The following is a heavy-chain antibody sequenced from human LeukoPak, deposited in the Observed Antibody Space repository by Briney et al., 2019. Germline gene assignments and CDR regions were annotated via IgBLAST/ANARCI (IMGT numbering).Heavy chain of an antibody. V-gene: IGHV5-51*01. Sequence: GESLKISCQGSGYSFPNYWIAWVRQMPGKGLEWMGIIYPGDSDTKYSPSFQGQVTISVDKSISTAYLQWSSLKASDTAMYYCARRGIGVTGTIYNWFDPWGQGTLVTVSS. CDR3: ARRGIGVTGTIYNWFDP. D-gene: IGHD1-7*01. CDR1: GYSFPNYW. CDR2: IYPGDSDT. J-gene: IGHJ5*02.